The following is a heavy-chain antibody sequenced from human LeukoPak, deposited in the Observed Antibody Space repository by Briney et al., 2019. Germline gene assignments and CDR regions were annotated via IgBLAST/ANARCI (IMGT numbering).Heavy chain of an antibody. D-gene: IGHD3-3*01. Sequence: PSETLSPTCTVSGGSISSYYWSWIRQPAGKGLEWIGRIYTSGSTNYNPSLKSRVTMSVDTSKNQFSLKLSSVTAADTAVYYCARDQDWSSGYDFWSGSRRDWFDPWGQGTLVTVSS. CDR2: IYTSGST. J-gene: IGHJ5*02. V-gene: IGHV4-4*07. CDR3: ARDQDWSSGYDFWSGSRRDWFDP. CDR1: GGSISSYY.